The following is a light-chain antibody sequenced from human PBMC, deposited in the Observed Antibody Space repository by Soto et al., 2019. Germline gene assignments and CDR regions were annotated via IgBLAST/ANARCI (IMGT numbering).Light chain of an antibody. CDR1: SSDVGGYNS. Sequence: QSALTQPRSVSGSPGQSVTISCTGTSSDVGGYNSVSWYQQHPGKAPKLIIYDVTNRPSGVPDRFSGSKSANTASLTISGLQAEDEADYYCCSYAGTYNPYVFANGTKVTVL. CDR2: DVT. V-gene: IGLV2-11*01. CDR3: CSYAGTYNPYV. J-gene: IGLJ1*01.